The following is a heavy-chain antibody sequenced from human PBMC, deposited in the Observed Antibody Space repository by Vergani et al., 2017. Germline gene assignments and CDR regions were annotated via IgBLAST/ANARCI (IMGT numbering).Heavy chain of an antibody. CDR3: AKLGDYYDSSGYRKSDAFDI. Sequence: EVQLLESGGGLVQPGGSLRLSCAASGFTFDDYGMSWVRQAPGKGLEWVSGINWNSGSIGYADSVKGRFTISRDNAKNSLYLQMNSLRAEDTAVYYCAKLGDYYDSSGYRKSDAFDIWGQGTMVTVSS. CDR1: GFTFDDYG. D-gene: IGHD3-22*01. J-gene: IGHJ3*02. V-gene: IGHV3-9*01. CDR2: INWNSGSI.